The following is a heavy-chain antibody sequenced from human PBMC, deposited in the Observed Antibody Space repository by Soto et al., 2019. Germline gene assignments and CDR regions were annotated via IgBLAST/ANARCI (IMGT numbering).Heavy chain of an antibody. V-gene: IGHV3-48*02. J-gene: IGHJ4*02. CDR2: ISSSSVTI. CDR1: GFTFSSYS. Sequence: EVQLVESGGGLVQPGGSLRLSCAASGFTFSSYSMNWVRQAPGKGLEWVSYISSSSVTIYYADSVKGRFTISRDNAKNSLYLQMNSLRDEDTAVYYCARGYCSGATCFIGGRYFDYWRQGNLVTVSS. CDR3: ARGYCSGATCFIGGRYFDY. D-gene: IGHD2-15*01.